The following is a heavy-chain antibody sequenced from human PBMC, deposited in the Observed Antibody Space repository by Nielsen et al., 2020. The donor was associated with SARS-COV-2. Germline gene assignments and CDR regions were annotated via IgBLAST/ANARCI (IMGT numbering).Heavy chain of an antibody. D-gene: IGHD4-17*01. V-gene: IGHV4-39*01. CDR3: ARLPVRTVTTGWADY. Sequence: SETLSLTCTVSGGSISSSSYYWGWIRQPPGKGLEWIGSFYYSGSTYYNPSLKSRVTISVDTSKNQFSLKLSSVTAADTAVYYCARLPVRTVTTGWADYWGQGTLVTVSS. CDR2: FYYSGST. J-gene: IGHJ4*02. CDR1: GGSISSSSYY.